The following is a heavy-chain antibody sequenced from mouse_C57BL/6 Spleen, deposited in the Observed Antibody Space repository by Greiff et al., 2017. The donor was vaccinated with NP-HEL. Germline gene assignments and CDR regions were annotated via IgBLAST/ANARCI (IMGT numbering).Heavy chain of an antibody. CDR3: ARGDSVYYGYDEGFAY. Sequence: VQLQQSGAELVRPGASVKLSCKASGYTFTDYYINWVKQRPGQGLEWIARIYPGSGNTYYNEKFKGKATLTAEKSSSTAYMQLSSLTSEDSAVYFCARGDSVYYGYDEGFAYWGQGTLVTVSA. CDR2: IYPGSGNT. D-gene: IGHD2-2*01. V-gene: IGHV1-76*01. J-gene: IGHJ3*01. CDR1: GYTFTDYY.